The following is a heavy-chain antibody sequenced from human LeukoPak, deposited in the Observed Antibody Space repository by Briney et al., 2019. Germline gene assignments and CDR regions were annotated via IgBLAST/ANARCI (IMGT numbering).Heavy chain of an antibody. V-gene: IGHV3-21*01. D-gene: IGHD1-26*01. CDR1: GFTFSSYS. CDR3: ARESGAGAPDRY. CDR2: ISSSSSYI. Sequence: PGGSLRLSCAASGFTFSSYSMNWVRQAPGKGLEWVSSISSSSSYIYYADSVRGRFTISRDNAKNSLYPQMNSLRAEDTAVYYCARESGAGAPDRYWGQGTLVTVSS. J-gene: IGHJ4*01.